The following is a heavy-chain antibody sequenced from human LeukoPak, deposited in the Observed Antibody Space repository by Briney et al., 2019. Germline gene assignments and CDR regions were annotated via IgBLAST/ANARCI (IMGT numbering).Heavy chain of an antibody. J-gene: IGHJ6*02. D-gene: IGHD2-15*01. CDR3: ARERGWSPPDV. Sequence: GGSLRLSCAASGFTFDDYAMHWVRQAPGKGLEWVSGISWNSGSIGYADSVKGRFTISRDNAKNTLYLQMSSLRAEDTAVYYCARERGWSPPDVWGQGATVTVSS. CDR1: GFTFDDYA. V-gene: IGHV3-9*01. CDR2: ISWNSGSI.